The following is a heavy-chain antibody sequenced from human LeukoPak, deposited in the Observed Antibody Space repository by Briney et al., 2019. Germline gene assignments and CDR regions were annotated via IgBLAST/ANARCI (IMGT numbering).Heavy chain of an antibody. J-gene: IGHJ6*03. V-gene: IGHV1-69*05. CDR3: AGQVVVAATFQSYYYYYMDV. CDR2: IIPIFGTA. D-gene: IGHD2-15*01. Sequence: SVNVSCKASGCTFSSYASSWVRQAPGQGLDGMGGIIPIFGTANYAQKFQGRVTITTDDSTSTAYMELSSLRSEDTAVYYCAGQVVVAATFQSYYYYYMDVWGKGTTVTVSS. CDR1: GCTFSSYA.